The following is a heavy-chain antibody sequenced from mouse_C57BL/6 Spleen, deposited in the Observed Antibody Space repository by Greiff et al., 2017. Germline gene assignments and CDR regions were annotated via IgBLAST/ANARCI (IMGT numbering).Heavy chain of an antibody. D-gene: IGHD4-1*01. CDR3: TRRPVTGANWYFDV. V-gene: IGHV1-15*01. J-gene: IGHJ1*03. Sequence: VQLQQSGAELVRPGASVTLSCKASGYTFTDYEMHWVKQTPVHGLEWIGAIDPETGGTAYNQKFKGKAILTADKSSSTAYMELRSLTSEDSAVYYGTRRPVTGANWYFDVWGTGTTVTVSS. CDR2: IDPETGGT. CDR1: GYTFTDYE.